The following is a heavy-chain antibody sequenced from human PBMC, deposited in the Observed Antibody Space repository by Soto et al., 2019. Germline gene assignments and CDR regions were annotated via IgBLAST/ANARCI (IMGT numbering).Heavy chain of an antibody. J-gene: IGHJ3*02. CDR1: GYSFTSYW. CDR3: ASSEYYDFWSGYWGAGTFDI. D-gene: IGHD3-3*01. CDR2: IYPGDSDT. V-gene: IGHV5-51*01. Sequence: GESLKISCQGSGYSFTSYWIGWVRQMPGKGLEWKGIIYPGDSDTRYSPSFHGQVTISADKSISTAYLQWSSLKASDTAMYYCASSEYYDFWSGYWGAGTFDIWGQGTMVTVSS.